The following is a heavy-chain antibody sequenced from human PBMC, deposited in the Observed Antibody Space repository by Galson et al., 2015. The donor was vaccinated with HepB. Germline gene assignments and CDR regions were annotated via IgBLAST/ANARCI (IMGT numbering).Heavy chain of an antibody. Sequence: SLRLSCAASGFTFSSYAISWVRQAPGKGLEWVSSISGSGGTTYYADSVKGRFTISRDNSKNTLYMQMNSLRADDTAVYYCAKGQRLVPITLDYWGQGTLVTVSS. V-gene: IGHV3-23*01. CDR2: ISGSGGTT. D-gene: IGHD6-13*01. J-gene: IGHJ4*02. CDR1: GFTFSSYA. CDR3: AKGQRLVPITLDY.